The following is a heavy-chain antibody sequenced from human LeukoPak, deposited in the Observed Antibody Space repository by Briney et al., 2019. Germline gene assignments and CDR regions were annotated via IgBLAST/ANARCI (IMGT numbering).Heavy chain of an antibody. Sequence: ASVKVSCKASGYTFTSYYMHWVRQAPGQGLEWMGIINPRGGSTSYAEKFQGRVTMTRDTSTSTVYMELSSLRSEDTAVYYCAREVSAGPYNNYFDGMDVWGQGTTVTVSS. CDR1: GYTFTSYY. CDR2: INPRGGST. V-gene: IGHV1-46*01. CDR3: AREVSAGPYNNYFDGMDV. J-gene: IGHJ6*02. D-gene: IGHD1-1*01.